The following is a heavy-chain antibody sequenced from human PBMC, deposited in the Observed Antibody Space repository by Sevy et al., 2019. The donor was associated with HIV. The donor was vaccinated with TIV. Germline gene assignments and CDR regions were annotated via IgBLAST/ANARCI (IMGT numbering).Heavy chain of an antibody. D-gene: IGHD6-19*01. CDR3: AKDSLRIVLAEYYYGMDV. V-gene: IGHV3-43D*03. CDR1: GFTFDDYA. Sequence: GGYLRLSCAASGFTFDDYAMHWVRQAPGKGLEWVSLISWDGGSTYYADSVKGRFTISRDNSKNSLYLQMNSLRAEDTALHYCAKDSLRIVLAEYYYGMDVWGQGTMVTVSS. CDR2: ISWDGGST. J-gene: IGHJ6*02.